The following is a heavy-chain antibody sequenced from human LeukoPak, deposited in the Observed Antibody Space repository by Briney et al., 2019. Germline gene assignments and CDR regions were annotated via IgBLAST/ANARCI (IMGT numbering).Heavy chain of an antibody. J-gene: IGHJ4*02. CDR1: GGSISSYY. CDR3: AREYYYDSSGGPFDY. V-gene: IGHV4-59*01. CDR2: IYYSGST. D-gene: IGHD3-22*01. Sequence: PSETLSLTCTVSGGSISSYYWSWIRQPPGKGLEWIGYIYYSGSTNYNPSLKSRVTISVDTSRNQLSLKLSSVTAADTAVYYCAREYYYDSSGGPFDYWGQGTLVTVSS.